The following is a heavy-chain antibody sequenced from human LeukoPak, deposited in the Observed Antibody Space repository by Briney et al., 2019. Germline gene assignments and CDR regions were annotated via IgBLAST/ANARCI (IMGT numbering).Heavy chain of an antibody. CDR3: ARRYCSGGSCYPDY. J-gene: IGHJ4*02. D-gene: IGHD2-15*01. Sequence: PSETLSLTCTVSGGSISSYDWSWIRQRPGKGLEWIGYLYYSENTNYNPSLKSRVTISIDTSKNQFSLKLSSVTAADTAVYYCARRYCSGGSCYPDYWGQGTLVTVSS. CDR1: GGSISSYD. CDR2: LYYSENT. V-gene: IGHV4-59*08.